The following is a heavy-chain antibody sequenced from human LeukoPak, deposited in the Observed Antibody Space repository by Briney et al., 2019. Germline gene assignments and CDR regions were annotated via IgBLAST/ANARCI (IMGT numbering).Heavy chain of an antibody. CDR2: INPSGGST. V-gene: IGHV1-46*01. J-gene: IGHJ4*02. CDR3: ARRECSTSFDY. Sequence: ASVKVSSKASGYTFTSYSVHWVRQAPGQGLEWMGIINPSGGSTSYAQKFQGRVTMTRDTSTSTVYMELSSLRSDDTAVYYCARRECSTSFDYWGQGTLVTVSS. D-gene: IGHD6-6*01. CDR1: GYTFTSYS.